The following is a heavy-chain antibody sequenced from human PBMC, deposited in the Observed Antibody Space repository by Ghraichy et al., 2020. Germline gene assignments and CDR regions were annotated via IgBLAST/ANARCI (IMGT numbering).Heavy chain of an antibody. V-gene: IGHV3-13*01. CDR3: TRGGQRNRGQADGLDL. D-gene: IGHD3-10*01. Sequence: GASLNISCAASGFSFSSYDMHWVRQITGKGLEWVSGIGTAGDTNYAGSVKGRLTISRENAKNFLYLQMNGLRAGDTAVYYCTRGGQRNRGQADGLDLWGQGTTVIVSS. CDR2: IGTAGDT. J-gene: IGHJ6*02. CDR1: GFSFSSYD.